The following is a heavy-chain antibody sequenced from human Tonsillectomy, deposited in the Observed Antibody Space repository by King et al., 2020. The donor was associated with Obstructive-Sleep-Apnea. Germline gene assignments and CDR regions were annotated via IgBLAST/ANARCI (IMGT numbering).Heavy chain of an antibody. J-gene: IGHJ4*02. D-gene: IGHD4-23*01. CDR1: GFTFSSYT. CDR3: ARTCHWGGNAGGVDY. CDR2: LSHDGSDK. Sequence: VQLVESGGGVVQPGRSLRLSCAASGFTFSSYTLHWVRQAPGKGLEWVAVLSHDGSDKYYADSVKGRFTISRDNSKNTLYLHMNSLRAEDTAVYYCARTCHWGGNAGGVDYWGQGTLVTVSS. V-gene: IGHV3-30*04.